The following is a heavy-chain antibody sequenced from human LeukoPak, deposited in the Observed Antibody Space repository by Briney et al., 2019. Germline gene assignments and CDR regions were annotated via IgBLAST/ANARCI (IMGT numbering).Heavy chain of an antibody. CDR3: ANRHDSSGYFFNY. CDR2: VSESGSNR. V-gene: IGHV3-23*01. Sequence: GGSLRLSCAASGFSFSNYWMHWVRQAPGKGLEWVSSVSESGSNRYYADSVKGRFSISRDNSKNMLYLQMGSLRAEDTATYYCANRHDSSGYFFNYWGQGTLVTVSS. D-gene: IGHD3-22*01. J-gene: IGHJ4*02. CDR1: GFSFSNYW.